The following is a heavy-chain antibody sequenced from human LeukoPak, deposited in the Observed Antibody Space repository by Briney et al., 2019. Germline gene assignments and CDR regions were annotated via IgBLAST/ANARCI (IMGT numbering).Heavy chain of an antibody. J-gene: IGHJ4*02. CDR1: GGSFSGYY. CDR3: ARGGGVVWGSYRYTDYFDY. Sequence: SETLSLTCAVYGGSFSGYYWSWIRQPPGKGLEWIGEINHSGSTNYNPSLKSRVTISVDTSKNQFSLKLSSVTAADTAVYYCARGGGVVWGSYRYTDYFDYWGQGTLVTVSS. CDR2: INHSGST. V-gene: IGHV4-34*01. D-gene: IGHD3-16*02.